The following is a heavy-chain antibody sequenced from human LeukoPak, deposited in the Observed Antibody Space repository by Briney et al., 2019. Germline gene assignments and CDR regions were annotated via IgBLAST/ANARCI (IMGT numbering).Heavy chain of an antibody. V-gene: IGHV3-48*03. Sequence: GGSLRLSCAASGFTFSSYEMNWVRQAPGKGLEWVSYISSSGSTIYYADSVKGRFTISRDNAKNSLYLQMNSLRAEDTAVYYCARDLDGGSWYFPEYYYYYYMDVWGKGTTVTVSS. CDR1: GFTFSSYE. J-gene: IGHJ6*03. CDR2: ISSSGSTI. CDR3: ARDLDGGSWYFPEYYYYYYMDV. D-gene: IGHD6-13*01.